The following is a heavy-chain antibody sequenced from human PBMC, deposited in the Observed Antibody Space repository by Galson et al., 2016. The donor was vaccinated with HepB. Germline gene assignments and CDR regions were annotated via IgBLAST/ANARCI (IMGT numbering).Heavy chain of an antibody. CDR3: ASDPSYGSKWINYFDY. V-gene: IGHV3-48*01. CDR2: ISASSANI. J-gene: IGHJ4*02. CDR1: GFNFDKYA. Sequence: CAVSGFNFDKYAMNWVRQAPGKGLEWLSYISASSANIHYADSVKGRFTISRDNARNSVYLQMNSLGAEDTAVYYCASDPSYGSKWINYFDYWGQGALVTVSS. D-gene: IGHD6-19*01.